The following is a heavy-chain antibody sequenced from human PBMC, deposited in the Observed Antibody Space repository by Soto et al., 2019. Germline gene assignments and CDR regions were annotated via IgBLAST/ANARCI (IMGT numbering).Heavy chain of an antibody. V-gene: IGHV1-69*06. CDR2: IIPTFGTS. Sequence: QVQLEQSGAEVRKPGSSVKVSCKASGGTFSSSAINWLRQAPGQGPEWMGGIIPTFGTSNYIPKLRGRVTTTADTSTNTAYMEVSSLTSEDTAMYYCARSETAGHKGFDIWGQGTMVTVSA. D-gene: IGHD6-19*01. J-gene: IGHJ3*02. CDR3: ARSETAGHKGFDI. CDR1: GGTFSSSA.